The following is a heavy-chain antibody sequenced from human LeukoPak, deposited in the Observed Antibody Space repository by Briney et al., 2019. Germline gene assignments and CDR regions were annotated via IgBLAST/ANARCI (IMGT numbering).Heavy chain of an antibody. J-gene: IGHJ6*02. CDR3: AKGDGDYAYYYYYSMDV. V-gene: IGHV3-23*01. CDR2: ISGSAGST. CDR1: RFTFSNFA. D-gene: IGHD4-17*01. Sequence: GGSLRLSCAASRFTFSNFAMSWVRQAPGKGLEWVSGISGSAGSTYYADSVKGRFTISRDNSKNTLYLQMNSLRAEDTAVYYCAKGDGDYAYYYYYSMDVWGQGTTVTVSS.